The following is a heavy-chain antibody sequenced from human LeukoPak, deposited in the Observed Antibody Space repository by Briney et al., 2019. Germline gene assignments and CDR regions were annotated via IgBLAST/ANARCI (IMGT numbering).Heavy chain of an antibody. J-gene: IGHJ4*02. Sequence: PGGSLRLSCAASGFTFSSYAMHWVRQAPGKGLEWVAVISYDGSNKYYADSVKGRFTISRDNSKNTLYLQMNSLRAEDTAVYYCARRSIAARWGIDYWGQGTLVTVSS. CDR2: ISYDGSNK. V-gene: IGHV3-30-3*01. CDR1: GFTFSSYA. CDR3: ARRSIAARWGIDY. D-gene: IGHD6-6*01.